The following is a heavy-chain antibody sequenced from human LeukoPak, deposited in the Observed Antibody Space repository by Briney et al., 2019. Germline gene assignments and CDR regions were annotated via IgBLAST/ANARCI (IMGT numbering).Heavy chain of an antibody. Sequence: GASVKVSCKASGYTFTSYAMNWVRQAPGQGLEWMGWINTNTGNPTYAPGFTGRFVFSLDTSVSTAYLQISSLKAEDTAVYYCARSLMVQGVDAGWFDPWGQGTLVTVSS. CDR3: ARSLMVQGVDAGWFDP. J-gene: IGHJ5*02. CDR2: INTNTGNP. CDR1: GYTFTSYA. D-gene: IGHD3-10*01. V-gene: IGHV7-4-1*02.